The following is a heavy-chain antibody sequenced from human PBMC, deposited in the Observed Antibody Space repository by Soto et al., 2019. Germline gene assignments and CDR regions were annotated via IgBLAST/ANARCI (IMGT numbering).Heavy chain of an antibody. CDR2: IYYSGST. J-gene: IGHJ4*02. CDR1: GGSISSSSYY. V-gene: IGHV4-39*01. CDR3: ARTIVGATPNPSPIDY. D-gene: IGHD1-26*01. Sequence: PSETLSLTCTVSGGSISSSSYYWGWIRQPPGKGLEWIGSIYYSGSTYYNPSPKSRVTISVDTSKNQFSLKLSSVTAADTAVYYCARTIVGATPNPSPIDYWGQGTLVTVSS.